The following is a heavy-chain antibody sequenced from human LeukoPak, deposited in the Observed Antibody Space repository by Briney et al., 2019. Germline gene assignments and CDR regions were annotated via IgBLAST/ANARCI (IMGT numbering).Heavy chain of an antibody. CDR3: ASPRAERSTWYAVDY. CDR2: VYTSGST. J-gene: IGHJ4*02. V-gene: IGHV4-4*07. CDR1: GGSITIYY. Sequence: SETLSLTCTVSGGSITIYYWSWIRQPAGKGLEWIGRVYTSGSTNYNPSLKSRVTMSVDTSKNQFSLRLSSVTAADTAVYYCASPRAERSTWYAVDYWGQGTLVTASS. D-gene: IGHD6-13*01.